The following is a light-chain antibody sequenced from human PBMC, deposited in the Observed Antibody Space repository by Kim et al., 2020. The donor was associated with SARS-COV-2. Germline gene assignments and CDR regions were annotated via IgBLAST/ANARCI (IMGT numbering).Light chain of an antibody. CDR2: DTS. Sequence: SVSPGQRVTLSCRASQSVNNNFLAWYQQKPGQAPRLLIYDTSNRATGVPDRFSGSGSGTEFTLIISSLQSEDFAVYYCQQYANWPLTFGGGTKLEI. J-gene: IGKJ4*01. CDR1: QSVNNN. V-gene: IGKV3-15*01. CDR3: QQYANWPLT.